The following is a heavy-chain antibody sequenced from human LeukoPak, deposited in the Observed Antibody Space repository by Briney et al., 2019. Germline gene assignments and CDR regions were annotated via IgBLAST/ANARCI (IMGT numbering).Heavy chain of an antibody. CDR3: ATGWGTWLFHY. CDR1: GFTFSNYA. D-gene: IGHD3-22*01. Sequence: GGSLRLSCAVSGFTFSNYAMSWVRQAPGKGLEWVSAIGGSGGSTYYADSVKGRFTISRDNSKNTLYLQLSSLRGDDTAVYYCATGWGTWLFHYWGQGTLVTVSS. J-gene: IGHJ4*02. V-gene: IGHV3-23*01. CDR2: IGGSGGST.